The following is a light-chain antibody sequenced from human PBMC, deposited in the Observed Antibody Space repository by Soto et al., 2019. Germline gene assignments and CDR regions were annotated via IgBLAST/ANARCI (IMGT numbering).Light chain of an antibody. CDR1: QSVTSNY. J-gene: IGKJ1*01. CDR3: QQYGSSPWT. CDR2: GAS. Sequence: EIVLTQSPGTLSLSPGERATLSCRASQSVTSNYLAWYKQKPGQAPRLLIYGASSRATGIPDRFSGSGSGTDFTLTFSRLEPEDFEVYYCQQYGSSPWTVGQGIKVEIK. V-gene: IGKV3-20*01.